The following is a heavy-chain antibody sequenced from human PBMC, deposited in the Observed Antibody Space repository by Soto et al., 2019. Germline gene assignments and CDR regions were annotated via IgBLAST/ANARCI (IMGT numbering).Heavy chain of an antibody. CDR3: AREAVVAANGYFDY. Sequence: RLSCAASGFTFSSYAMHWVRQAPGKGLEWVAVISYDGSNKYYADSVKGRFTISRDNSKNTLYLQMNSLRAEDTAVYYCAREAVVAANGYFDYWGQGTLVTVSS. D-gene: IGHD2-15*01. V-gene: IGHV3-30-3*01. CDR2: ISYDGSNK. CDR1: GFTFSSYA. J-gene: IGHJ4*02.